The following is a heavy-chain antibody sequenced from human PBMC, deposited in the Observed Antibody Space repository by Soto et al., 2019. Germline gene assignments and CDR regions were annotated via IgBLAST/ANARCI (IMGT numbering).Heavy chain of an antibody. CDR1: GFTFSSYA. V-gene: IGHV3-23*01. D-gene: IGHD3-22*01. J-gene: IGHJ4*02. Sequence: GGSLRLSCAASGFTFSSYAMSWVRQAPGKGLEWVSAISGSGGSTYYADSVKGRFTISRDNSKNTLYLQMNSLRAEDTAVYYCAKGPAKVVVVTSFDYWGQGTLVTVSS. CDR3: AKGPAKVVVVTSFDY. CDR2: ISGSGGST.